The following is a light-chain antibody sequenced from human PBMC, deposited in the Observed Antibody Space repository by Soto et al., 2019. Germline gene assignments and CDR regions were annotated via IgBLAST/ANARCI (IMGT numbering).Light chain of an antibody. V-gene: IGKV3-11*01. CDR1: QSVSSY. CDR2: DAS. J-gene: IGKJ5*01. Sequence: EIVLTQSPATPSLSPGERATLSCRASQSVSSYLAWYQQKPGQAPRLLIYDASNRATGIPARFSGSGSGTDFTLTISSLEPEDFAVYYCQQRSTWITFGQGTRLEIK. CDR3: QQRSTWIT.